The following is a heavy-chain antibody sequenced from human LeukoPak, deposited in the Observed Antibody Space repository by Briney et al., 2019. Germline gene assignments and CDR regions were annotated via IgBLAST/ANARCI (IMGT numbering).Heavy chain of an antibody. V-gene: IGHV4-4*07. D-gene: IGHD2-2*01. CDR3: ARVPAATTNYYYYMDV. CDR1: VDSISSYY. Sequence: SETLSLTCTVSVDSISSYYWSWIRQPAGKGLEWIGRIYTSGSTNYNPSIKSRVTMSVDTSKNQFSLKLSSVTAADTAVYYCARVPAATTNYYYYMDVWGKGTTVTVSS. J-gene: IGHJ6*03. CDR2: IYTSGST.